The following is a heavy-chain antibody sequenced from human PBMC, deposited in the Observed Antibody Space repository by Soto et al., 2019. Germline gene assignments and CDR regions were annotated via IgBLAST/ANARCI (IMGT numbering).Heavy chain of an antibody. Sequence: GGSLRLSCAASGFTFSSYAMSWVRQAPGKGLEWVSAISGSGGSTYYADSVKGRFTISRDNSKNTLYLQMNSLRAEDTAVYYCARDGSEHFDFPYGMDVWGQGTTVTVSS. CDR1: GFTFSSYA. D-gene: IGHD3-9*01. CDR2: ISGSGGST. V-gene: IGHV3-23*01. J-gene: IGHJ6*02. CDR3: ARDGSEHFDFPYGMDV.